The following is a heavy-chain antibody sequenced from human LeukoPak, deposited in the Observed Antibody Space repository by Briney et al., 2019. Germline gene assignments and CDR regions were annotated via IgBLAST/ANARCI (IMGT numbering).Heavy chain of an antibody. V-gene: IGHV3-20*04. CDR3: ARRDYYGSGSPDY. Sequence: GGSLRLSCAASGFTFDDYDMSWVRQAPGKGLEWVAGINWNGGSTGYADSVKGRFTISRDNAKNSLYLQMDSLRAEDTALYYCARRDYYGSGSPDYWGQGTLVTVSS. CDR2: INWNGGST. CDR1: GFTFDDYD. J-gene: IGHJ4*02. D-gene: IGHD3-10*01.